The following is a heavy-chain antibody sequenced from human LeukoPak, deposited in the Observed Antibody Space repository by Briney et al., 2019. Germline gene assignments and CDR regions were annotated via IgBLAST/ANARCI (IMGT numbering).Heavy chain of an antibody. CDR2: IYYSGST. CDR1: GGSISSSSYY. J-gene: IGHJ4*02. Sequence: SETLSLTCTVSGGSISSSSYYWGWIRQPPGKGLEWIGSIYYSGSTYYNPSLKSRVTISVDTSKNQFSLKLSSVTAADTAVYYCARDYESGPGYFDYWGQGTLVTVSS. V-gene: IGHV4-39*07. CDR3: ARDYESGPGYFDY. D-gene: IGHD3-16*01.